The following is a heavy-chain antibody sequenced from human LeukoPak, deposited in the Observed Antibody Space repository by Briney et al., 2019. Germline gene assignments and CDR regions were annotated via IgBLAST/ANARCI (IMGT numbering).Heavy chain of an antibody. CDR3: ARDPGYCSGGSCSTLDY. J-gene: IGHJ4*02. V-gene: IGHV3-48*03. D-gene: IGHD2-15*01. CDR2: ISSSGSTI. CDR1: GFTFSSYE. Sequence: GGSLRLSCAASGFTFSSYEMNWVRQAPGKGLEWVSYISSSGSTIYYADPVKGRFTISRDNAKNSLYLQMNSLGAEDTAVYYCARDPGYCSGGSCSTLDYWGQGTLVTVSS.